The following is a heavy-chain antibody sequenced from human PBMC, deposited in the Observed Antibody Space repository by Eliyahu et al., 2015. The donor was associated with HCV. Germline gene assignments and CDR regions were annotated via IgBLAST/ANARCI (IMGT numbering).Heavy chain of an antibody. CDR3: ARETKFMITFGGVIGHDAFDI. CDR1: GGSISSSNW. D-gene: IGHD3-16*02. J-gene: IGHJ3*02. V-gene: IGHV4-4*02. Sequence: QVQLQESGPGLVKPSGTLSLTCAVSGGSISSSNWWSWVRQPPGKGLEWIGEIYHSGSTNYNPSLKSRVTISVDKSKNQFSLKLSSVTAADTAVYYCARETKFMITFGGVIGHDAFDIWGQGTMVTVSS. CDR2: IYHSGST.